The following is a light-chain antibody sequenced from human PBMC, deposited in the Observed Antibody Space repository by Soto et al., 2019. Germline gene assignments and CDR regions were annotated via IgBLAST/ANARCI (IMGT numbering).Light chain of an antibody. Sequence: DIQVTQSPSSLSASVGDRVTITCRASQSISSYLNWYQQKPGKAPKPLIYAASSLQSGVPSRFSGSGSGTDFTLTISSLQPEDFATYYCQQSYSTPRTFGQGTKVDIK. J-gene: IGKJ1*01. CDR1: QSISSY. CDR2: AAS. V-gene: IGKV1-39*01. CDR3: QQSYSTPRT.